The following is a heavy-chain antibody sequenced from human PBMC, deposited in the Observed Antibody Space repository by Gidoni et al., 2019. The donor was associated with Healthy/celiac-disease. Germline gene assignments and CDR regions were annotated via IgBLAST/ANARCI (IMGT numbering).Heavy chain of an antibody. Sequence: QVQLVQSGAEVKKPGASVKVSCKASGYTFTSYYMHWVRQAPGQGLEWMGIINPSGGSTSYAQKFQGRVTMTRDTSTSTVYMELSSLRSEDTAVYYCARPLTRLGLERAVAFDIWGQGTMVTVSS. CDR3: ARPLTRLGLERAVAFDI. CDR1: GYTFTSYY. V-gene: IGHV1-46*01. CDR2: INPSGGST. J-gene: IGHJ3*02. D-gene: IGHD1-1*01.